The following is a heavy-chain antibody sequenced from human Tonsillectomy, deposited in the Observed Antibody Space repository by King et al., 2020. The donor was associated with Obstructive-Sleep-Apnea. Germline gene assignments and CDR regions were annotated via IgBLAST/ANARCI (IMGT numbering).Heavy chain of an antibody. J-gene: IGHJ4*02. CDR2: ISYDGSKK. CDR3: ARDSRDSSGYYTSPFDY. D-gene: IGHD3-22*01. Sequence: QLVQSGGGVVQPGRSLRLSCAASGFTFSSYAMHWVRQAPGKGLEWGAVISYDGSKKYYANSVKGRLTHSSDNSQNTLYLQSNSLRAEATGVDDCARDSRDSSGYYTSPFDYWGQGTLVTVSS. CDR1: GFTFSSYA. V-gene: IGHV3-30*04.